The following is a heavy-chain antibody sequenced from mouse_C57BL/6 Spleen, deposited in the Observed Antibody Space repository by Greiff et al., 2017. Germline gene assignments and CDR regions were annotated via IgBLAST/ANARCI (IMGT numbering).Heavy chain of an antibody. D-gene: IGHD3-2*02. CDR1: GFSLSTVGMG. Sequence: QVTLKESGPGILQPSQTLSLTCSFSGFSLSTVGMGVGRIRQPSGKGLEWLAQIWWDDDKYYHPALKRRLTIAKDTSKNQVFLKIANVDTADTATYDCARIDSSGYTWFAYWGQGTLVTVSA. CDR2: IWWDDDK. J-gene: IGHJ3*01. V-gene: IGHV8-8*01. CDR3: ARIDSSGYTWFAY.